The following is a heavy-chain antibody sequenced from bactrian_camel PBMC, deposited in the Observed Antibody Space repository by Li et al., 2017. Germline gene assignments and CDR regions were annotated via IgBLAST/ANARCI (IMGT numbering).Heavy chain of an antibody. V-gene: IGHV3S9*01. D-gene: IGHD5*01. CDR2: IASDGTT. Sequence: VQLVESGGGSVQSGGSLRLSCVLSGASIRGYSMGWLRQAPGKEHEGVAGIASDGTTRYGNSVRGRFTTSKDNAKNTLLLQMNSLTPEDTAMYYCALRRAWGRYVSFGPDDYDYWGQGTQVTVS. CDR3: ALRRAWGRYVSFGPDDYDY. CDR1: GASIRGYS. J-gene: IGHJ4*01.